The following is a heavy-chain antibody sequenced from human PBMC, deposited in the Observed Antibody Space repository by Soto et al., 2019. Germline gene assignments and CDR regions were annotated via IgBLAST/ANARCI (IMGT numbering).Heavy chain of an antibody. V-gene: IGHV4-38-2*02. Sequence: PSETLSLTCAVSGYSITNGYYWGWIRQPPGQGLEWIGTIYHSGSTYYNPSLKTRVTISVDTSKNQFSLKLSSVTAVDTAVYYCAREPGSPLYSGSYSSLAFDIWGQGTMVTVSS. D-gene: IGHD1-26*01. J-gene: IGHJ3*02. CDR2: IYHSGST. CDR3: AREPGSPLYSGSYSSLAFDI. CDR1: GYSITNGYY.